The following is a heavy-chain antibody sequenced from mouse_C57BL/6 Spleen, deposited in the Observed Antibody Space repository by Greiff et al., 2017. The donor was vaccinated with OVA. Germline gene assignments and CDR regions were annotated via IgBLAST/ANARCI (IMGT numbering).Heavy chain of an antibody. CDR1: GYAFSSSW. V-gene: IGHV1-80*01. CDR3: AIPDY. CDR2: IYPGDGDT. Sequence: VKLVESGAELVKPGASVKISCKASGYAFSSSWMNWVKPRPGKGLEWIGQIYPGDGDTNYNGKFKGKATLTADKSSSTAYMQLSSLTSEDSAVYFCAIPDYWGQGTTLTVSS. J-gene: IGHJ2*01.